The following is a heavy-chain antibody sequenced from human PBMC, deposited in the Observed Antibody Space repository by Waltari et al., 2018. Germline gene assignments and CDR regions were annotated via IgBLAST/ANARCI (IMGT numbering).Heavy chain of an antibody. CDR2: IYYTGST. Sequence: QVQLQESGPSLLKPSETLSLICPVSGGSISGFYWSWVRQPPGKGLDGIGYIYYTGSTNFNPSLKSRVTMSVDTSKNQFSLKLSSVTAADTAFYYCARGGGGDWEWFDPWGQGTLVTVSS. CDR3: ARGGGGDWEWFDP. V-gene: IGHV4-59*01. D-gene: IGHD2-21*02. CDR1: GGSISGFY. J-gene: IGHJ5*02.